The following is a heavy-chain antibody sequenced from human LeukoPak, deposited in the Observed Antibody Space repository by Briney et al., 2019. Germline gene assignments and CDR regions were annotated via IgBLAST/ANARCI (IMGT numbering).Heavy chain of an antibody. D-gene: IGHD3-22*01. CDR2: IYYSGST. J-gene: IGHJ4*02. Sequence: SETLSLTCTVSGGSISSGDYYWSWIRQPPGKGLEWIGYIYYSGSTYYNPSLKSRVTISVDTSKNQFSLKLSSVTAADTAVYYCARYYDSSQGIGYWGQGTLVTVSS. V-gene: IGHV4-30-4*01. CDR3: ARYYDSSQGIGY. CDR1: GGSISSGDYY.